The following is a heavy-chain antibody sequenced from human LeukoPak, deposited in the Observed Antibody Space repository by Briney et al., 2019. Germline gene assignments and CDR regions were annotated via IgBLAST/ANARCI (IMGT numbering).Heavy chain of an antibody. D-gene: IGHD3-10*01. CDR1: GGSISSGGYY. CDR2: IYHSGST. V-gene: IGHV4-30-2*01. J-gene: IGHJ4*02. Sequence: SETLSLTCTVSGGSISSGGYYWRWIRQPPGKGLEWIGYIYHSGSTYYNPSLKSRVTISVDRSKNQFSLKLSSVTAADTAVYYCARGITMVRGAIDYWGQGALVTVSS. CDR3: ARGITMVRGAIDY.